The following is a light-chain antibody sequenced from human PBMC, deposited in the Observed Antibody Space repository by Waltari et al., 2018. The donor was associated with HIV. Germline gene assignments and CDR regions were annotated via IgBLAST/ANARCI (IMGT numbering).Light chain of an antibody. V-gene: IGKV3-15*01. J-gene: IGKJ1*01. CDR3: HHYNNWRET. Sequence: EILITQSPATLSVSPGERPTLSCRASQSVNSNLAWYQQKPVQTPRLLIYGTSTRATDIPARFSGSGSGTEFTLTISSLQSEDFAVYYCHHYNNWRETFGQGTKVEIK. CDR2: GTS. CDR1: QSVNSN.